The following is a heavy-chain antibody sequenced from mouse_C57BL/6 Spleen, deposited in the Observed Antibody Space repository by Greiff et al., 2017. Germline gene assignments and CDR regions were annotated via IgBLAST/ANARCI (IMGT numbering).Heavy chain of an antibody. J-gene: IGHJ3*01. CDR1: GYTFTSYW. D-gene: IGHD2-4*01. Sequence: QVQLQQPGAELVKPGASVKMSCKASGYTFTSYWITWVKQRPGQGLEWIGDIYPGSGSTNYNEKFKSKATLTVDTSSSTAYMQRSSLTSEDAAVYYCARSYYDYEWFAYWGQGTLVTVSA. CDR2: IYPGSGST. CDR3: ARSYYDYEWFAY. V-gene: IGHV1-55*01.